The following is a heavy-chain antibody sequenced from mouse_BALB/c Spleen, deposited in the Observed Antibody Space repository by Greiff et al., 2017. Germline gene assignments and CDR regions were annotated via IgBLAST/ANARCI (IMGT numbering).Heavy chain of an antibody. Sequence: VQLQQSGPELVKPGASVKISCKASGYAFSSSWMNWVKQRPGQGLEWIGRIYPGDGDTNYNGKFKGKATLTADKSSSTAYMQLSSLTSVDSAVYFCARLGNYGFYAMDYWGQGTSVTVAS. CDR3: ARLGNYGFYAMDY. V-gene: IGHV1-82*01. J-gene: IGHJ4*01. CDR1: GYAFSSSW. CDR2: IYPGDGDT. D-gene: IGHD2-1*01.